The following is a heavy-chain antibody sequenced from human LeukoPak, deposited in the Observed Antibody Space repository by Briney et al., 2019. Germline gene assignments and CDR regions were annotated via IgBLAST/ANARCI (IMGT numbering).Heavy chain of an antibody. CDR2: ISSSSSII. CDR1: GFSLGAHS. D-gene: IGHD5-18*01. Sequence: GGSLRLSCAASGFSLGAHSMNWVRQSPGKGLEWVAYISSSSSIIFYPDSVKGRFTISRDNAKNSLYLWMTSLTAEDTAVYYCARQYGYSYGYRFDYWGQGTLVTVSS. CDR3: ARQYGYSYGYRFDY. J-gene: IGHJ4*02. V-gene: IGHV3-48*04.